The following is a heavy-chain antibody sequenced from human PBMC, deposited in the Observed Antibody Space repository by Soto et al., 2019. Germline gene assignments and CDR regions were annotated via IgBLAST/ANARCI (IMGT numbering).Heavy chain of an antibody. Sequence: QVQLVQSGAEVKKPGSSVKVSCKASGGTFSSYAISWVRQAPGQGLEWMGGIIPIFGTANYAKKFQGRVTITADESTSTGYMELSSLRSEDTAVYYCARRFTGGWFDPWGQGTLVTVSS. V-gene: IGHV1-69*12. CDR2: IIPIFGTA. J-gene: IGHJ5*02. CDR1: GGTFSSYA. CDR3: ARRFTGGWFDP. D-gene: IGHD3-16*01.